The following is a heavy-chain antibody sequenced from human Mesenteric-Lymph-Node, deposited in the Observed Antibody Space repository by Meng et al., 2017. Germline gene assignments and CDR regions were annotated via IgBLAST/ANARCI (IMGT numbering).Heavy chain of an antibody. V-gene: IGHV3-11*01. D-gene: IGHD5-12*01. CDR3: ARDVAYSGYDCWFDP. J-gene: IGHJ5*02. Sequence: GESLKISCAASGFTFSNAWMSWVRQAPGKGLEWVSYISSSGSTIYYADSVKGRFTISRDNAKNSLYLQMNSLRAEDTAVYYCARDVAYSGYDCWFDPWGQGTLVTVSS. CDR1: GFTFSNAW. CDR2: ISSSGSTI.